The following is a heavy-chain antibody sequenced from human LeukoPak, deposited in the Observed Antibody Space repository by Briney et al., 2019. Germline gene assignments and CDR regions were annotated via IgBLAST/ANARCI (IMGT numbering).Heavy chain of an antibody. D-gene: IGHD3-10*01. CDR3: VRGSYGLGWDY. Sequence: PGGSLRLSCSASRFSLSSYNMHWIRQAPGKGLEFVSGVSSDWGTTDYADSARDRFTISRDNSKNTLYLQMSSLRAEDTAIYYCVRGSYGLGWDYWGPGTLVTVSS. CDR1: RFSLSSYN. V-gene: IGHV3-64D*06. J-gene: IGHJ4*02. CDR2: VSSDWGTT.